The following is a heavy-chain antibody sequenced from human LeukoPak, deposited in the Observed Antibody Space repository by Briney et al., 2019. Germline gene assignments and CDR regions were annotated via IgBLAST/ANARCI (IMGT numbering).Heavy chain of an antibody. Sequence: ASVKVSCKASGYTFTSYDINWVRQAPGQGLEWMGWMNTNSGNTGYAQKFQGRVTMTRNTSISTAYMELSSLRSEDTAVYYCARTGYSSGWWGTDFDYWGQGTLVTVSS. CDR1: GYTFTSYD. CDR2: MNTNSGNT. CDR3: ARTGYSSGWWGTDFDY. J-gene: IGHJ4*02. V-gene: IGHV1-8*01. D-gene: IGHD6-19*01.